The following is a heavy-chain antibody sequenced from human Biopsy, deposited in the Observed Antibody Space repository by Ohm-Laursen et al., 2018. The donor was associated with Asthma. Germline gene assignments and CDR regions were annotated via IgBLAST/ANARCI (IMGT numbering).Heavy chain of an antibody. CDR1: PGSINDYY. Sequence: SQTLSLTCPVSPGSINDYYWNWIRQFPGKGLEWIGYVHSSGSTRFNPSLKSRITVSVDMSVAQVSLKLSSVSAADTAIYYCARATSAWSQSGPHFFDHWGPGTLVTVSS. D-gene: IGHD2-2*01. J-gene: IGHJ5*02. CDR3: ARATSAWSQSGPHFFDH. V-gene: IGHV4-59*01. CDR2: VHSSGST.